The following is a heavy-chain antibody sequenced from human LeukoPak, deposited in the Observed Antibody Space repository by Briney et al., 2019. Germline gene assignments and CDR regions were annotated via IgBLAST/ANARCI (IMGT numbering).Heavy chain of an antibody. CDR2: IYYSGST. CDR3: ARVLPQWLARYYFDY. Sequence: PSETLSLTCTVSGDSISRSSYYWGWIRQPPGKGLEWIGTIYYSGSTYYNPSLESRVTISIDTSKNQFSLKLNSVTAADTAVYYCARVLPQWLARYYFDYWGQGSLVTVSS. V-gene: IGHV4-39*01. J-gene: IGHJ4*02. D-gene: IGHD6-19*01. CDR1: GDSISRSSYY.